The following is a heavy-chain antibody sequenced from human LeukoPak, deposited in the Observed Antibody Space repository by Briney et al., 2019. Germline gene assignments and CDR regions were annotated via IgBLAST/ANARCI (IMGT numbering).Heavy chain of an antibody. D-gene: IGHD5-24*01. CDR3: ARSQLVEMATIMDFDY. J-gene: IGHJ4*02. Sequence: GASVKVSCKASGYTFAAYYMYWVRQAPGQGLEWMGWIRPNSGVTNYTQKFQGRVTMTRDTSISTAYMELSRLRSDDTAVYYCARSQLVEMATIMDFDYWGQGTLVTVSS. CDR2: IRPNSGVT. CDR1: GYTFAAYY. V-gene: IGHV1-2*02.